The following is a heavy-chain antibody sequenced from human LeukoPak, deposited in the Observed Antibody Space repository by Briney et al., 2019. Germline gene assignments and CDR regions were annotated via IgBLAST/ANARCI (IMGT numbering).Heavy chain of an antibody. V-gene: IGHV3-11*05. CDR1: GFTFSNYY. Sequence: SGGSLRLSCAASGFTFSNYYTSWIRQAPGKGLEWVSYISSSSSYTNYADSVKGRFTISRDNSKNTLFLQMNGLRAEDTAVYYCARDVEGDSSGYYYYWLDPWGQGTLVTVSS. J-gene: IGHJ5*02. CDR2: ISSSSSYT. CDR3: ARDVEGDSSGYYYYWLDP. D-gene: IGHD3-22*01.